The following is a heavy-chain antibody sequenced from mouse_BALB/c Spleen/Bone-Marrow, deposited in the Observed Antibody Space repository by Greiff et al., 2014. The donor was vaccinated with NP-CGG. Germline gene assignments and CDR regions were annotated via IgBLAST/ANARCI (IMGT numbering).Heavy chain of an antibody. J-gene: IGHJ2*01. CDR3: AKQEGSYFDY. V-gene: IGHV1-54*01. CDR1: GYAFTNYL. D-gene: IGHD3-3*01. Sequence: VQLQQSGAELVRPGASVKVSCKASGYAFTNYLIEWVKQRPGQGLEWIGMINPGSGGTNYNEKFKGKATLTADKSSSTAYLQLSSLTTYDAAVFFCAKQEGSYFDYWGQGTTLTVSS. CDR2: INPGSGGT.